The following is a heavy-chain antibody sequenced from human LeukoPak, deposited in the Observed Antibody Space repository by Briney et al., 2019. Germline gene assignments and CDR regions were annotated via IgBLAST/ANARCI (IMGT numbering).Heavy chain of an antibody. CDR2: IYYSGST. J-gene: IGHJ4*02. Sequence: SETLSLTCTVSGGSSSSYYWTWIRQPPGKGLEWIGYIYYSGSTNYNPSLKSRVTISVDTSKNQFSLKLTSVTAADTAVYYCARGVNSGYFDYCGQGTLVTVSS. D-gene: IGHD1-26*01. CDR1: GGSSSSYY. V-gene: IGHV4-59*01. CDR3: ARGVNSGYFDY.